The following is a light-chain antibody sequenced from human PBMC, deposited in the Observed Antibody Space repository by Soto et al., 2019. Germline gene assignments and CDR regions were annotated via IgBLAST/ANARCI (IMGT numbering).Light chain of an antibody. J-gene: IGKJ5*01. CDR1: QSVSKY. Sequence: EIVLTQSPATLSLSPGERATLSCRTSQSVSKYFAWYQQKPGRAPRLLIYDASSRATGIPARFIGSGSGTDFTLTISSLEPEDFAIYYCQQRSNWPIPFGQGTRLEIK. CDR2: DAS. CDR3: QQRSNWPIP. V-gene: IGKV3-11*01.